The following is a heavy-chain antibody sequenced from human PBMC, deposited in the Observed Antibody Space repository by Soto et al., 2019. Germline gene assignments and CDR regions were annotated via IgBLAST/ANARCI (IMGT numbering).Heavy chain of an antibody. CDR1: GFTFGFNA. CDR3: TRDGSPFALDV. J-gene: IGHJ6*02. V-gene: IGHV3-23*01. CDR2: ISAGGVST. Sequence: GGSLRLSCAATGFTFGFNALSWVRQAPGKGLEWVSSISAGGVSTNYADSVRGRFTISRDNSKNTLYLQMNSLSAEDTAVYYCTRDGSPFALDVWGLGTSVTVSS.